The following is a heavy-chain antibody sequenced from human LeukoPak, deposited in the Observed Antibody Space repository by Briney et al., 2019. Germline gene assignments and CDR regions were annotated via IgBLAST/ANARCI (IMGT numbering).Heavy chain of an antibody. Sequence: SETLSLTCTVSGGSIRSSSYYWGWIRQSSGQGLEWIGSVYYSGNTHYNPSLRSRATISVDTSKNQFSLKLSSVTAADTAVYFCAQVYDTFDYWGQGILVTVSS. CDR2: VYYSGNT. CDR1: GGSIRSSSYY. V-gene: IGHV4-39*07. CDR3: AQVYDTFDY. D-gene: IGHD3-22*01. J-gene: IGHJ4*02.